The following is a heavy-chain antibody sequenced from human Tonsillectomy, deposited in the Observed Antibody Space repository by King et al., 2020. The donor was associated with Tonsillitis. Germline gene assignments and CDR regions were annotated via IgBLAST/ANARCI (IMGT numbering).Heavy chain of an antibody. D-gene: IGHD1-26*01. Sequence: QLVQSGAEVKKPGASVKVSCKASGYTFTAYYMHWVRQAPGQGLEWLGWINANSGGTNYAEKFQGRVIMTRDTYISPAYLELSGLSVNDTAVYYCARVRPLGSVDEDWGQGTLVTVPS. CDR3: ARVRPLGSVDED. CDR2: INANSGGT. J-gene: IGHJ4*02. CDR1: GYTFTAYY. V-gene: IGHV1-2*02.